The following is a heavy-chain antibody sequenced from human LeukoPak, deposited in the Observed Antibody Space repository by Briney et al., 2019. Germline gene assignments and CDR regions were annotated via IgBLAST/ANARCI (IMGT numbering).Heavy chain of an antibody. J-gene: IGHJ3*02. V-gene: IGHV4-39*01. Sequence: SETLSLTCTVSGGSISSSSYYWGWIRQPPGKGLEWIGSSYYSGSTYYNPSLKSRVTISVDTSKNQFSLKLSSVTAADTAVYYCARRPAWVYYDSSGGVLDAFDIWGQGTMVTVSS. D-gene: IGHD3-22*01. CDR1: GGSISSSSYY. CDR3: ARRPAWVYYDSSGGVLDAFDI. CDR2: SYYSGST.